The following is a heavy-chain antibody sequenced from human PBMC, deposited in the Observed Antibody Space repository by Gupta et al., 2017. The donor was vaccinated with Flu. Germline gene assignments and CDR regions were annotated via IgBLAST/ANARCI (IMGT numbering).Heavy chain of an antibody. D-gene: IGHD3-22*01. CDR1: GYSFTSYW. CDR3: ARASDGDDSSGYYFDY. V-gene: IGHV5-51*03. J-gene: IGHJ4*02. CDR2: IYPGDSDT. Sequence: EVQLVQSGAEVKKPGESLKISCKGSGYSFTSYWIGWVRQMPGKGLEWMGIIYPGDSDTRYSPSFQGQVTISADKCISTAYLQWSSLKASDTAMYYCARASDGDDSSGYYFDYWGQGTLVTVSS.